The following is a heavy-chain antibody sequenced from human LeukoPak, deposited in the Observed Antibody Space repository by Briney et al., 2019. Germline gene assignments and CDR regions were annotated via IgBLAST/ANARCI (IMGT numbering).Heavy chain of an antibody. CDR1: GGTFSSYA. D-gene: IGHD2-2*01. CDR2: IIPIFGTA. Sequence: ASVKVSCKASGGTFSSYAISWVRQAPGQGLEWMGGIIPIFGTANYAQKFQGRDTITTDESTSTAYMELRSLRSEDTAVYYCARRYCSSTSCYGGFDYWGQGTLVTVSS. V-gene: IGHV1-69*05. CDR3: ARRYCSSTSCYGGFDY. J-gene: IGHJ4*02.